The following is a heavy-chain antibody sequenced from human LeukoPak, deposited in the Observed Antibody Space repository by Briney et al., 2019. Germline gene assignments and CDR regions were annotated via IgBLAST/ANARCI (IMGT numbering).Heavy chain of an antibody. CDR3: AGSDHYGGNREGFDY. CDR1: GYSISSGYY. D-gene: IGHD4-23*01. CDR2: IYHSGST. Sequence: PSETLSLTCTVSGYSISSGYYWGWIRQPPGKGLEWIGSIYHSGSTYYNPSLKSRVTISVDTSKNQFSLKLSSVTAADTAVYYCAGSDHYGGNREGFDYWGQGTLVTVSS. J-gene: IGHJ4*02. V-gene: IGHV4-38-2*02.